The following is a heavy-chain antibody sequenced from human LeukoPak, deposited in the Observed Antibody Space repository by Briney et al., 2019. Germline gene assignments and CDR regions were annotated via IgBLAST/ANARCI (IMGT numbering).Heavy chain of an antibody. CDR3: AKAAPSGIVVVITTGVSAADY. D-gene: IGHD3-22*01. CDR1: GFTFSSYA. Sequence: GGSLRLSCAASGFTFSSYAMSWVRQAPGRGLEWVSAISGSGGSTYYADPVKGRFTISRDNSKNTLYLQMNSLRAEDTAVYYCAKAAPSGIVVVITTGVSAADYWGQGTLVTVSS. J-gene: IGHJ4*02. CDR2: ISGSGGST. V-gene: IGHV3-23*01.